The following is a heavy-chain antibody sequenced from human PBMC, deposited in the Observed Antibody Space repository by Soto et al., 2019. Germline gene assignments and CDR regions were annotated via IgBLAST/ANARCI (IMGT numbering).Heavy chain of an antibody. V-gene: IGHV3-21*01. CDR2: ISSSSSYI. CDR3: ASVSCYYPYSSSDYLDV. CDR1: GFTFSSYS. J-gene: IGHJ6*03. D-gene: IGHD3-22*01. Sequence: GGSLRLSCAASGFTFSSYSMNWVRQAPGKGLEWVSSISSSSSYIYYADSVKGRFTISRDNAKNSLYLQMNSLRAEDTAVYYCASVSCYYPYSSSDYLDVWGKGTTVTVSS.